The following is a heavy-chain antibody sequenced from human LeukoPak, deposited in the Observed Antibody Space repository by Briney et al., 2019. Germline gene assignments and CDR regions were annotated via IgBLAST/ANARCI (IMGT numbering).Heavy chain of an antibody. Sequence: GGSLRLSCAAAGLTFSSYSMNWVRQAPGKGLEWISYISSSSSTIYYADSVKGRFIISRDNAKNSLYLQMNSLRAEDTAVYYCARDLGLPDSWGQGSLVTVSS. V-gene: IGHV3-48*01. CDR3: ARDLGLPDS. J-gene: IGHJ5*01. CDR2: ISSSSSTI. CDR1: GLTFSSYS.